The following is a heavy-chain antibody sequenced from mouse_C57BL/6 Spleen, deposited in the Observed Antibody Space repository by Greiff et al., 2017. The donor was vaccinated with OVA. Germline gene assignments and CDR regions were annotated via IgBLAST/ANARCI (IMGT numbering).Heavy chain of an antibody. Sequence: EVQLVESGEGLVKPGGSLKLSCAASGFTFSSYAMSWVRQTPEKRLEWVAYISSGGDYIYYADTVKGRFTISRDNARNTLYLQMSSLKSEDTAMYYCTRGGIYYYGSSYDYAMDYWGQGTSVTVSS. J-gene: IGHJ4*01. V-gene: IGHV5-9-1*02. CDR2: ISSGGDYI. CDR3: TRGGIYYYGSSYDYAMDY. D-gene: IGHD1-1*01. CDR1: GFTFSSYA.